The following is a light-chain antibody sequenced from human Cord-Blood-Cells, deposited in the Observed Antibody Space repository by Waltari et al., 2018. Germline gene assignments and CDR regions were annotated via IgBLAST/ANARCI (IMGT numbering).Light chain of an antibody. CDR1: SSDVGGYNL. Sequence: QSALTQPASVSGSPGQSITISCTGTSSDVGGYNLFSWYHQHPGKAPKLMIYEGSKRPSGVYKRFAGSKSVNTAFLTISGLQAEDDADYYCCSYAGSSTYWVFGGGTKLTVL. J-gene: IGLJ3*02. V-gene: IGLV2-23*01. CDR3: CSYAGSSTYWV. CDR2: EGS.